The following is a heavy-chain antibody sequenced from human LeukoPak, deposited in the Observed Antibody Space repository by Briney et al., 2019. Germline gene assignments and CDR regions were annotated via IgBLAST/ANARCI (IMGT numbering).Heavy chain of an antibody. CDR1: GGSFSGYY. CDR3: ARAGDSSGYSDY. D-gene: IGHD3-22*01. Sequence: ETLSLTCAVYGGSFSGYYWSWIRQPPGKGLEWIGEVNHSGSTNYNPSLKSRVTISVDTSRNQFSLKLSSVTAADTAMYHCARAGDSSGYSDYWGQGTLVTVSS. CDR2: VNHSGST. J-gene: IGHJ4*02. V-gene: IGHV4-34*01.